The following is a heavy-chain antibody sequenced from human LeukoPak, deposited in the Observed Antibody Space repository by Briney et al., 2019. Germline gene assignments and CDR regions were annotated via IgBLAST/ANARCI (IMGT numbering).Heavy chain of an antibody. J-gene: IGHJ4*02. Sequence: GGSLRLSCAASGFTFSSYWMSWVRQAPGKGLEWVANIKQDGSEKYYVDSVKGRFTISRDNAKNSLYLQMNSPRAEDTAVYYCAREGESYPFDYWGQGTLVTVSS. CDR3: AREGESYPFDY. CDR1: GFTFSSYW. CDR2: IKQDGSEK. D-gene: IGHD1-26*01. V-gene: IGHV3-7*03.